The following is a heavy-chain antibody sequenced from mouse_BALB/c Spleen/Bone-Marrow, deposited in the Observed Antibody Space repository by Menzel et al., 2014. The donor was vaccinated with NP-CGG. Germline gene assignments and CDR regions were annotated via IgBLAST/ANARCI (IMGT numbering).Heavy chain of an antibody. CDR3: ARFPFPY. J-gene: IGHJ3*01. CDR1: GFNIKDTY. CDR2: IDPANGNT. V-gene: IGHV14-3*02. Sequence: QLKHSGAELVKPGASVKLSCTASGFNIKDTYMHWVKQRPEQGLEWIGKIDPANGNTKYDPKFQGKATITADTSSNTAYLQLSSLTSEDTAVYYCARFPFPYWGQGTLVTVSA.